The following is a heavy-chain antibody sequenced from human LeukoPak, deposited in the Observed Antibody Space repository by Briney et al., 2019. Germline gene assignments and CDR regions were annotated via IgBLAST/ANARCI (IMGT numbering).Heavy chain of an antibody. Sequence: GGSLRLSCAASGFTFSSYAMHWVRQVPGKGLEWVSVMSYDGSNKYYADSVKGRFTISRDNSKNTLYLQMNSLRAEDTAAYYCARDWSAGYWGQGTLVTVSS. CDR3: ARDWSAGY. J-gene: IGHJ4*02. V-gene: IGHV3-30-3*01. CDR2: MSYDGSNK. CDR1: GFTFSSYA.